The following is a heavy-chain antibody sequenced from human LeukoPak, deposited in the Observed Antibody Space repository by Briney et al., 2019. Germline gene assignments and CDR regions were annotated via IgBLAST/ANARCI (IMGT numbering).Heavy chain of an antibody. J-gene: IGHJ4*02. D-gene: IGHD3-10*01. Sequence: PGGSLRLSCAASGFTLSNYWMNCVRQVPGKGLVWVSRVNYDGTTTTYADFVKGRFTISRDNAKNTLYLQMNSLRAEDTAVYYCARLFYGSGSSKYYFDYWGLGTLVTVSS. CDR1: GFTLSNYW. V-gene: IGHV3-74*01. CDR3: ARLFYGSGSSKYYFDY. CDR2: VNYDGTTT.